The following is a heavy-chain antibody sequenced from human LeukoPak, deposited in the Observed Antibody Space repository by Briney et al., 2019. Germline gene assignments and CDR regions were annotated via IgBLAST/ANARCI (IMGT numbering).Heavy chain of an antibody. CDR2: ISAYNGNT. Sequence: ASVKVSCKASGYTFIGYYMHWVRQAPGQGLEWMGWISAYNGNTNYAQKLQGRVTMTTDTSTSTAYMELRSLRSDDTAVYYCGRIPTYYYDSSGYSGAYYFDYWGQGTLVTVSS. J-gene: IGHJ4*02. V-gene: IGHV1-18*04. CDR1: GYTFIGYY. D-gene: IGHD3-22*01. CDR3: GRIPTYYYDSSGYSGAYYFDY.